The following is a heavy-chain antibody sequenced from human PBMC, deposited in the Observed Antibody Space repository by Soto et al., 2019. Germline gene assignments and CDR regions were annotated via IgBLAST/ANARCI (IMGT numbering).Heavy chain of an antibody. CDR3: ARAAELELDYYYGMDV. J-gene: IGHJ6*02. CDR1: GDSVSSNSAA. CDR2: TYYRSKWYN. V-gene: IGHV6-1*01. Sequence: SQTLSLTCAISGDSVSSNSAAWNWIRQSPSRGLEWLGRTYYRSKWYNDYAVSVKSRITINPDTSKNQFSLQLNSVTPEDTAAYYCARAAELELDYYYGMDVWGQGTTVTVSS. D-gene: IGHD1-7*01.